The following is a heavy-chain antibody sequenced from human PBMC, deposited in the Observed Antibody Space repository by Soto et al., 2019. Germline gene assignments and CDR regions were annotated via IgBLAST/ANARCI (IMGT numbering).Heavy chain of an antibody. CDR2: IFYSGST. J-gene: IGHJ4*02. Sequence: QLQLQESGPGLVKPSETLSLTCTVSGGSISISNYYWGWIRQPPGKGLEWIGSIFYSGSTYYDPSLRSRVTIPVDTSKNQFSLKLSSVTAADTAVYYCARQKGAVAGRGFDYWGQGTLVTVSS. CDR1: GGSISISNYY. V-gene: IGHV4-39*01. CDR3: ARQKGAVAGRGFDY. D-gene: IGHD6-19*01.